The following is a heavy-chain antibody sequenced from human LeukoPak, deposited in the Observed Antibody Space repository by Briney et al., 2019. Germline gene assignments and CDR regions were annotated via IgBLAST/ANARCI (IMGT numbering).Heavy chain of an antibody. Sequence: GGSLRLSCAASGFTFSSYGMHWVRQAPGKGLEWVAVIWYDGSNKYYADSVKGRFTISRDNSKNTLYLQMNSLRAEDTAVYYCAKDRNSVGSSYNYWGQGTLVTVSS. D-gene: IGHD6-6*01. CDR2: IWYDGSNK. V-gene: IGHV3-33*06. CDR3: AKDRNSVGSSYNY. J-gene: IGHJ4*02. CDR1: GFTFSSYG.